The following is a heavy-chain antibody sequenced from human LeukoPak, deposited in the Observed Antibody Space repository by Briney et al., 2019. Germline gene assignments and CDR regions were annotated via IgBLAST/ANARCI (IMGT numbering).Heavy chain of an antibody. J-gene: IGHJ5*02. CDR2: IWYDGSNK. Sequence: GRSLRLSCAASGFTFSSYGMHWVRQAPGKGLEWVAVIWYDGSNKYYAGSVKGRFTISRDNSKNTLYLQMNSLRAEDTAVYYCAKDTGWFDPWGQGTLVTVSS. V-gene: IGHV3-33*06. D-gene: IGHD2-8*02. CDR1: GFTFSSYG. CDR3: AKDTGWFDP.